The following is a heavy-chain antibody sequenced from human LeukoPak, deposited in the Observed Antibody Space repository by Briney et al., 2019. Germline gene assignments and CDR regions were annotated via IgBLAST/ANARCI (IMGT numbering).Heavy chain of an antibody. CDR2: ISYDANIGSNK. CDR3: AKVRAPSGWFNSDY. CDR1: GFTFSRYA. D-gene: IGHD6-19*01. Sequence: PGGSLRLSCATSGFTFSRYAMHWVRQAPGKGLEWVALISYDANIGSNKYYADSVKGRFTISRDNSKNTLYLQMNGLRVEDTAAYYCAKVRAPSGWFNSDYWGQGTLVTVSS. J-gene: IGHJ4*02. V-gene: IGHV3-30-3*01.